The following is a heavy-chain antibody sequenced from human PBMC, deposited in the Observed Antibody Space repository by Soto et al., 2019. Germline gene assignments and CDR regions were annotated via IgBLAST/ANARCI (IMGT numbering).Heavy chain of an antibody. J-gene: IGHJ6*03. CDR3: AKANGGSYYYYYYTDV. CDR1: GFTFSSYA. Sequence: PGGSLRLSCAASGFTFSSYAMSWVRQAPGKGLEWVSAISGSGGSTYYADSVKGRFTISRDNSKNTLYLQMNSLRAEDTAVYYCAKANGGSYYYYYYTDVWGEGTTVTSP. V-gene: IGHV3-23*01. CDR2: ISGSGGST. D-gene: IGHD2-15*01.